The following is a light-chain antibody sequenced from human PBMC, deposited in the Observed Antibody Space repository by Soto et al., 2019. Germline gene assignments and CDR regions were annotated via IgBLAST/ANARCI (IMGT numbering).Light chain of an antibody. V-gene: IGLV1-40*01. CDR1: SSNIGAGYD. CDR3: QSYDSSLSGCV. Sequence: QSVLTQPPSVSGAPGQRVTISCTGSSSNIGAGYDVHWYQQLPGTAPKLLIYGNSNRPSGVPDRFSGSKSGTSASLAITGLQAEDAAGYYSQSYDSSLSGCVFGGGTKVTVL. CDR2: GNS. J-gene: IGLJ3*02.